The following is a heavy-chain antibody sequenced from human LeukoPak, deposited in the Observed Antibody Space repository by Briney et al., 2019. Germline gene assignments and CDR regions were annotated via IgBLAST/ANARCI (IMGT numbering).Heavy chain of an antibody. CDR3: ARGTGAYDY. CDR1: GYTFTSFA. V-gene: IGHV1-3*01. Sequence: GASVKVSCKASGYTFTSFAMHWVRQAPGQRLEWMGWITPGNGNTKYSQKFQGRVTITRDTSASTAYMDLSSQRSEDTAVYYCARGTGAYDYWGQGTLVTVSS. J-gene: IGHJ4*02. D-gene: IGHD4/OR15-4a*01. CDR2: ITPGNGNT.